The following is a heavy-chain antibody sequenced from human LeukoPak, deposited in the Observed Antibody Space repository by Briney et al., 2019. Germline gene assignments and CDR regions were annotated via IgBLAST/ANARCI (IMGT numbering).Heavy chain of an antibody. Sequence: GGSLRLSCAASGFTFSDHYMSWLRQAPGKGLEWVSYMSSSDNPIYYADSVKGRFTISRDNAKNSLYLQMNNLRAEDTAVYYCARDRVGSSTSCSDYWGQGTLVTVSS. CDR2: MSSSDNPI. D-gene: IGHD2-2*01. CDR3: ARDRVGSSTSCSDY. CDR1: GFTFSDHY. V-gene: IGHV3-11*01. J-gene: IGHJ4*02.